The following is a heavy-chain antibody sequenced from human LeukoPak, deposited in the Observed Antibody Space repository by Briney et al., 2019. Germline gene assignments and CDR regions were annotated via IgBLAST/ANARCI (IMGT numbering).Heavy chain of an antibody. J-gene: IGHJ4*02. D-gene: IGHD2-2*01. CDR1: GGTFSSYA. V-gene: IGHV1-69*04. CDR3: ARSDALPAAMCD. CDR2: IIPILGIA. Sequence: SVKVSCKASGGTFSSYAISWVRQAPGQGLEWMGRIIPILGIANYAQKFQGRVTITADKSTSTAYMELSSLRSEDTAVYYCARSDALPAAMCDWGQGTLVTVYS.